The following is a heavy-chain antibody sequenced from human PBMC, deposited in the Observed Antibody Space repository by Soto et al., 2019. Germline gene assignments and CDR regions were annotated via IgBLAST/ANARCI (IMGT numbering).Heavy chain of an antibody. Sequence: QVQLVESGGGVVQPGRSLRLSCAASGFTFSSYGMHWVRQAPGKGLEWVAVISYDGSNKYYADSVKGRFTISRDNSKKQLYLQMNSLRAEDTAVYYCAKDLGGWLQLWSFDYWGQGTLVTVSS. CDR2: ISYDGSNK. V-gene: IGHV3-30*18. J-gene: IGHJ4*02. D-gene: IGHD5-12*01. CDR1: GFTFSSYG. CDR3: AKDLGGWLQLWSFDY.